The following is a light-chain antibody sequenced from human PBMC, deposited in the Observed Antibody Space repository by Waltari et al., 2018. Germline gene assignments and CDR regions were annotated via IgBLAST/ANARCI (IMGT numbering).Light chain of an antibody. V-gene: IGKV1-39*01. CDR1: QSISTY. Sequence: DIQMTQSPSSLSASVGDRFTITCRASQSISTYLNWYQHKTGKAPKLLIYAASSLQSWVPSRFSGRGSGTDFTLTISSLQPEDFATYYCQQSYSTFTWTFGQGTKVEIK. CDR3: QQSYSTFTWT. J-gene: IGKJ1*01. CDR2: AAS.